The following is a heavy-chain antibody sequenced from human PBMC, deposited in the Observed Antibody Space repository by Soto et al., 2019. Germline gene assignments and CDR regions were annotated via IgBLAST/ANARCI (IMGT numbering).Heavy chain of an antibody. CDR2: IKQDGSEK. CDR3: ARDYGIAVAGPVDY. V-gene: IGHV3-7*01. Sequence: GGSLRLSCAASGFTFSSYWMSWVRQAPGKGLEWVANIKQDGSEKYYVDSVKGRFTISRDNAKNSLYLQMNSLRAEDTAVYYCARDYGIAVAGPVDYWGQGTLVTVSS. J-gene: IGHJ4*02. CDR1: GFTFSSYW. D-gene: IGHD6-19*01.